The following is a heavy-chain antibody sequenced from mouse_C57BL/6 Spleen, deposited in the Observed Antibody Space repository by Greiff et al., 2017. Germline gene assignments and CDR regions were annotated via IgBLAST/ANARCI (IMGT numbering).Heavy chain of an antibody. D-gene: IGHD1-1*01. CDR3: VRGHYGSSLYYDAMDY. Sequence: EVKLMESGGGLVQPKGSLKLSCAASGFTFNTYAMHWVRQAPGKGLEWVARIRSKSSNYSTYYADSVKDRFSISRDDSQSMLYLQMNNLKTEDTAMYYCVRGHYGSSLYYDAMDYWGQGTSVTVSS. J-gene: IGHJ4*01. CDR2: IRSKSSNYST. CDR1: GFTFNTYA. V-gene: IGHV10-3*01.